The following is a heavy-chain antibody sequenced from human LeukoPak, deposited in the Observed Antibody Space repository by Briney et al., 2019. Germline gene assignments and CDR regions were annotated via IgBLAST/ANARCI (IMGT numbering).Heavy chain of an antibody. D-gene: IGHD3-22*01. Sequence: SETLSLTCTVSGGSISSYYWSWIWQPPGKGLEWIGYIYYSGSTNYNPSLKSRVTISVDTSKNQFSLKLSSVTAADTAVYYCARGPDYYDSSGPFDYWGQGTLVTVSS. J-gene: IGHJ4*02. V-gene: IGHV4-59*01. CDR1: GGSISSYY. CDR2: IYYSGST. CDR3: ARGPDYYDSSGPFDY.